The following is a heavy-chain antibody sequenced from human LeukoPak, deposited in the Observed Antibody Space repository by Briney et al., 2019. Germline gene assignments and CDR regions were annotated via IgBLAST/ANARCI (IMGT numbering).Heavy chain of an antibody. D-gene: IGHD3-3*01. J-gene: IGHJ4*02. Sequence: PGGSLTLSCAVSGFTLSDYYVEWVRHSPGEGLEWVGRIRNKTNSYNTEYASSVKGRFTISRDDSKNSLYLQMNSLKAEDTAMYYCARGVLWSGYFYFDYWGQGTLVTVSS. CDR1: GFTLSDYY. CDR3: ARGVLWSGYFYFDY. CDR2: IRNKTNSYNT. V-gene: IGHV3-72*01.